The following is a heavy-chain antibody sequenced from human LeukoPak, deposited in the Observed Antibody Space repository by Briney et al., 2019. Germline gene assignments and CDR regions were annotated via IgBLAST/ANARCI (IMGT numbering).Heavy chain of an antibody. CDR3: VRKSGVMSVVVTSSYFDY. J-gene: IGHJ4*02. CDR1: GLTFSNYD. CDR2: ISASGVST. Sequence: GGSLRLSCAASGLTFSNYDMSWVRQAPGKGLEWVSGISASGVSTYTADSVKGRFTISRDNSNNTLYLQMNSLRAEDTAMYYCVRKSGVMSVVVTSSYFDYWGQGTLVTVSS. V-gene: IGHV3-23*01. D-gene: IGHD2-21*02.